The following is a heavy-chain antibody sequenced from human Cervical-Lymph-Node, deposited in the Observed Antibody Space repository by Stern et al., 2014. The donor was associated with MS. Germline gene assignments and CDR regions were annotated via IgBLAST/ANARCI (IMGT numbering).Heavy chain of an antibody. J-gene: IGHJ5*02. Sequence: QVQLVQSGAEVKKPGASVKVSCKASGYTFTGYYMHWVRQAPGQGLEWMGWINPNSGGTNYAQKFQGRVTMTRDTSISTAYMELSRLRSDDTAVYYCARDEKTGTTAMGLETPWGQGTLVTVSS. CDR3: ARDEKTGTTAMGLETP. CDR2: INPNSGGT. D-gene: IGHD1-7*01. V-gene: IGHV1-2*02. CDR1: GYTFTGYY.